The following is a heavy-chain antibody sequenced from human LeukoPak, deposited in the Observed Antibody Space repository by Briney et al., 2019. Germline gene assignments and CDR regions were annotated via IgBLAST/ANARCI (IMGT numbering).Heavy chain of an antibody. Sequence: SETLSLTCTVSGGSISCYYWSWIRQPPGKGLEWIGYIYYSGSTNYNPSLKSRVTISVDTSKNQFSLKLSSVTAADTAVYYCARHVRNYYGSGLDYWGQGTLVTVSS. J-gene: IGHJ4*02. CDR1: GGSISCYY. CDR3: ARHVRNYYGSGLDY. D-gene: IGHD3-10*01. V-gene: IGHV4-59*08. CDR2: IYYSGST.